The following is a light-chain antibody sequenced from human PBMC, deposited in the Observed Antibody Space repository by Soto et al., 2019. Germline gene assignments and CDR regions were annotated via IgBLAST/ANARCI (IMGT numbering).Light chain of an antibody. CDR2: GAS. Sequence: EIVLTQSPGTLSLSPGERATLSCRASQSFSNSYLAWYQQRPGQAPRLLIYGASARATGIPARFSGSGSGTEFTLTINSLQSEDFAVYYCQQYTAWPPWTFGQGTKVDIK. CDR3: QQYTAWPPWT. V-gene: IGKV3-15*01. CDR1: QSFSNSY. J-gene: IGKJ1*01.